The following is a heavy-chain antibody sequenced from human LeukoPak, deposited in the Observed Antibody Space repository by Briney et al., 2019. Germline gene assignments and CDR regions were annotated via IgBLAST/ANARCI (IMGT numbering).Heavy chain of an antibody. D-gene: IGHD3-10*01. J-gene: IGHJ4*02. CDR1: GFTFSSYS. Sequence: PVGSLRLSCAASGFTFSSYSMNWVRQAPGKGLEWVSYISSSSSTIYYADSVKGRLTISRDNAKNSLYLQMNSLRAEDTAVYYCARDYYGSGSYYNDLGYWGQGTLVTVSS. V-gene: IGHV3-48*01. CDR2: ISSSSSTI. CDR3: ARDYYGSGSYYNDLGY.